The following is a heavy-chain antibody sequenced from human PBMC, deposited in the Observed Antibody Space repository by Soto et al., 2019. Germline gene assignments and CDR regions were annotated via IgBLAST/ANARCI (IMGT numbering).Heavy chain of an antibody. J-gene: IGHJ6*03. CDR3: ARGEPIVVVVAATETTNYMDV. CDR2: IYYSGST. V-gene: IGHV4-31*03. CDR1: GGSISSGGYY. Sequence: SETLSLTCTVSGGSISSGGYYWSWIRQHPGKGLEWIGYIYYSGSTYYNPSLKSRVTISVDTSKKQFSLKLSSVTAADTAVYYCARGEPIVVVVAATETTNYMDVWGKGTTVTVSS. D-gene: IGHD2-15*01.